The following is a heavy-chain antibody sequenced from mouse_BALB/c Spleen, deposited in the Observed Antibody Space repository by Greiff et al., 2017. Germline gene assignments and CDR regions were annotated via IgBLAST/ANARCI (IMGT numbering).Heavy chain of an antibody. D-gene: IGHD2-1*01. J-gene: IGHJ3*01. CDR2: IDPANGNT. CDR1: GFNIKDTY. Sequence: EVKLMESGAELVKPGASVKLSCTASGFNIKDTYMHWVKQRPEQGLEWIGRIDPANGNTKYDPKFQGKATITADTSSNTAYLQLSSLTAEDTAVYYCARNYGNDWGQGTLVTVSA. CDR3: ARNYGND. V-gene: IGHV14-3*02.